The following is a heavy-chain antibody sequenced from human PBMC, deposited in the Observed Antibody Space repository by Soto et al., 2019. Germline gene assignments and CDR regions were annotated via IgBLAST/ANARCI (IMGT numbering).Heavy chain of an antibody. CDR1: GDSVSTNSAT. D-gene: IGHD2-8*01. Sequence: SPXLSLTCSISGDSVSTNSATWDWGRQSPSRGLEWLGRTYYRSKWFNDYAVSVKGRISINPDTSNNQFSLQLNSVTPDDTAVYYCARLIGNSWLDSWGQGTLVSVSS. J-gene: IGHJ5*01. CDR2: TYYRSKWFN. V-gene: IGHV6-1*01. CDR3: ARLIGNSWLDS.